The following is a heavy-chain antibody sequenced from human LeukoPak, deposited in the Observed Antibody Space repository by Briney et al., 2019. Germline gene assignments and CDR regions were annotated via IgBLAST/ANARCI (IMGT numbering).Heavy chain of an antibody. Sequence: PGGSLRLSCEASGFTFSSYTMSWVRQAPGKGLEWVSSISSSTDYIYYADSVKGRFTISRDNAKNSLYLQMNSLRAEDTAVYYCAREGHRRTFDYWGQGTLVTVSS. CDR1: GFTFSSYT. J-gene: IGHJ4*02. CDR2: ISSSTDYI. D-gene: IGHD1-14*01. V-gene: IGHV3-21*01. CDR3: AREGHRRTFDY.